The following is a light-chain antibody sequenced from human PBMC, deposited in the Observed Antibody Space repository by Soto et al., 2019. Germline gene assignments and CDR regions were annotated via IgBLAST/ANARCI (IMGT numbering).Light chain of an antibody. CDR2: GAS. Sequence: EIVLTQSPATLSLSPGERATLSCRASQSVSSYLAWYQQKPGQAPRLLMYGASSRATGIPDRFSGGGSGADFTLTISRLEPEDFGVYYCQQYHNSILMFGQGTKVDIK. CDR1: QSVSSY. CDR3: QQYHNSILM. V-gene: IGKV3-20*01. J-gene: IGKJ1*01.